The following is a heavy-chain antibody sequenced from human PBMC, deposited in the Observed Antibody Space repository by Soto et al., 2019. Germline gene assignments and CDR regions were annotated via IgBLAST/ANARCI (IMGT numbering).Heavy chain of an antibody. J-gene: IGHJ5*02. CDR2: IYSGGST. Sequence: EVQLVETGGGLIQPGGSLRLSCAASGFTVSSNYMSWVRQAPGKGLEWVSVIYSGGSTYYADSVKGRFTISRDNSKNTLYLQMNSLGAEDTAVYYCARIHDYGDYDHLGQGTLVTVSS. CDR3: ARIHDYGDYDH. V-gene: IGHV3-53*02. CDR1: GFTVSSNY. D-gene: IGHD4-17*01.